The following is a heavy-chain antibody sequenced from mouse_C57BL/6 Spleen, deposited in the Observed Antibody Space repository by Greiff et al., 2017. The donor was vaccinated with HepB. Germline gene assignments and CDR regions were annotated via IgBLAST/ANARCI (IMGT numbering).Heavy chain of an antibody. V-gene: IGHV10-1*01. CDR2: IRSKSNNYAT. Sequence: EVQRVESGGGLVQPKGSLKLSCAASGFSFNTYAMNWVRQAPGKGLEWVARIRSKSNNYATYYADSVKDRFTISRDDSESMLYLQMNNLKTEDTAMYYCVRQGGNLYWYFDVWGTGTTVTVSS. D-gene: IGHD2-1*01. CDR3: VRQGGNLYWYFDV. CDR1: GFSFNTYA. J-gene: IGHJ1*03.